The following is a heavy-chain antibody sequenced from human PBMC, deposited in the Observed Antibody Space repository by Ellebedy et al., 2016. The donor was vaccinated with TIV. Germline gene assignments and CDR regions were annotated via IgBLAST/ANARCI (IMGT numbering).Heavy chain of an antibody. CDR1: GFTFSSYG. Sequence: GESLKISXAASGFTFSSYGMHWVRQAPGKGLEWVAVIWYDGSNKYYADSVKGRFTISRDNSKNTLYLQMNSLRAEDTAVYYCARDQVVPAATPIYYYYYGMDVWGQGTTVTVSS. V-gene: IGHV3-33*01. CDR2: IWYDGSNK. D-gene: IGHD2-2*01. J-gene: IGHJ6*02. CDR3: ARDQVVPAATPIYYYYYGMDV.